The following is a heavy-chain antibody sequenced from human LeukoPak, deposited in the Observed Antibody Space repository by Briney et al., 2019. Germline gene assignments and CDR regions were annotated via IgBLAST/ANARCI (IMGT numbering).Heavy chain of an antibody. V-gene: IGHV4-59*12. J-gene: IGHJ4*02. Sequence: PSETLSLTCTVSGGSISSYYWSWIRQPPGKGLEWIGYIYYSGSTNYNPSLKSRVTISVDTSKNQFSLKLSSVTAADTAVYYCARTRVMNYDYVWGSYRVRGYYFDYWGQGTLVTVSS. D-gene: IGHD3-16*02. CDR2: IYYSGST. CDR1: GGSISSYY. CDR3: ARTRVMNYDYVWGSYRVRGYYFDY.